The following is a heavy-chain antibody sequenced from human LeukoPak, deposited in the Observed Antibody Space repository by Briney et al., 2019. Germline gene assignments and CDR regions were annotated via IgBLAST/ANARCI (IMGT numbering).Heavy chain of an antibody. CDR1: GFTFSSYA. Sequence: PGGSLRLSCAASGFTFSSYAMSWVRQAPGKGLEWVSGLTVSGGNTYYADSVKGRFSISRDNSKNTLFLQMTSLRGEDEAVYYCVKFRGMQKYNFHMDVWGKGPAVTVSS. V-gene: IGHV3-23*01. J-gene: IGHJ6*03. CDR2: LTVSGGNT. CDR3: VKFRGMQKYNFHMDV. D-gene: IGHD3-10*01.